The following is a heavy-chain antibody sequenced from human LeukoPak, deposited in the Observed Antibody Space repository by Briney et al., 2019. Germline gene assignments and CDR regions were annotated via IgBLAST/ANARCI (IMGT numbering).Heavy chain of an antibody. CDR3: ARKVGTAFDY. V-gene: IGHV4-61*02. Sequence: SETLSLTCTVSGGSISSGSYYWSWIRQPAGKGLEWIGRIYTSGSTNYNPSLKSRVTISVDTSKNQFSLKLSSVTAADTAVYYCARKVGTAFDYWGQGTLVTVSS. CDR1: GGSISSGSYY. J-gene: IGHJ4*02. CDR2: IYTSGST. D-gene: IGHD4-23*01.